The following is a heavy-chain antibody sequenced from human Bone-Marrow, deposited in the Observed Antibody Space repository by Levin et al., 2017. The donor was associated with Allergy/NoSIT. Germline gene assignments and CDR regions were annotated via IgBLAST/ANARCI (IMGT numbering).Heavy chain of an antibody. CDR2: LRSAGDT. J-gene: IGHJ6*02. Sequence: PGGSLRLSCAVSGLTFSSNDMHWVRQATGKGLEWVSVLRSAGDTSYSGSVKGRFTISRDNAKNTLYLQMNSLRVGDTAIYYCVRVSWNYFSGGMDAWGQGTTVTVSS. CDR1: GLTFSSND. CDR3: VRVSWNYFSGGMDA. V-gene: IGHV3-13*01. D-gene: IGHD1-7*01.